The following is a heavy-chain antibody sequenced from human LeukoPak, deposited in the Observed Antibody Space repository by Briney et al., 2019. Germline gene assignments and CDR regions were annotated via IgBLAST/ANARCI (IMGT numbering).Heavy chain of an antibody. CDR1: GFTFDDYG. Sequence: PGGSLRLSCAASGFTFDDYGMSWVRQAPGKGLEWVSGISLNGGSRGYADSVKGRFTISRDNAKNSLYLQMNSLRAEDTALYYCMRSITMFQCWGQGTLVTVSS. J-gene: IGHJ1*01. D-gene: IGHD3-10*01. CDR3: MRSITMFQC. V-gene: IGHV3-20*04. CDR2: ISLNGGSR.